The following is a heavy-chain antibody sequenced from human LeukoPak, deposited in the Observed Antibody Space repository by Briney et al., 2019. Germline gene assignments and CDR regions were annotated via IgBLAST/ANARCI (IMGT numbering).Heavy chain of an antibody. CDR3: AKTSIVGALGAFDI. J-gene: IGHJ3*02. D-gene: IGHD1-26*01. CDR2: ISYDGSNK. V-gene: IGHV3-30*18. Sequence: GGSLRLSCAASGFTFSSYAMHWVRQAPGKGLEWVAVISYDGSNKYYADSVKGRFTISRDNSKNTLYLQMNSLRAEDTAVYYCAKTSIVGALGAFDIWGQGTMVTVSS. CDR1: GFTFSSYA.